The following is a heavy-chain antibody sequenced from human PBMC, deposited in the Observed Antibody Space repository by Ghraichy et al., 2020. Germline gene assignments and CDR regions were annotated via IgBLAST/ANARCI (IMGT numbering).Heavy chain of an antibody. J-gene: IGHJ4*02. V-gene: IGHV3-11*01. Sequence: GGSLRLSCAASGFTFSDYYMSWIRQAPGKGLEWVSYISTSGSTVSYADSVKGRFTISRDNAKNSLFRQMNSLRAEDTAVYYCARAYCGADCYSRPFDYWGQGILVTVSS. CDR1: GFTFSDYY. CDR2: ISTSGSTV. D-gene: IGHD2-21*02. CDR3: ARAYCGADCYSRPFDY.